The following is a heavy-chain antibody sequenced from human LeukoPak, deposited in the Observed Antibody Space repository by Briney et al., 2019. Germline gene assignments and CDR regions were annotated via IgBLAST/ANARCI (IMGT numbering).Heavy chain of an antibody. V-gene: IGHV3-30*02. CDR3: AKAWYSSGWYGY. CDR2: VRYDGSNK. Sequence: GGSLRLSCAASGFTFSSYGMHWVRQAPGKGLEWVAFVRYDGSNKYYADSVKGRFTISRDNSKNTLYLQMNSLRAEDTAVYYCAKAWYSSGWYGYWGQGTLVTVSS. D-gene: IGHD6-19*01. J-gene: IGHJ4*02. CDR1: GFTFSSYG.